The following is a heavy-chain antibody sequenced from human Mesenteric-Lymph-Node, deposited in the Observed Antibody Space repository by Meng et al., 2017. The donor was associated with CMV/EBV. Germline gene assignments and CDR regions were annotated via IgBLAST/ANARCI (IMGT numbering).Heavy chain of an antibody. CDR2: IYSGGST. D-gene: IGHD6-6*01. V-gene: IGHV3-53*01. CDR1: GFTVSSYH. CDR3: ARGGSADAFDI. Sequence: GESLKISCAASGFTVSSYHMSWVRQAPGKGLEWVSVIYSGGSTYYADSVKGRFTTSRDNSKNTLYLQMNSRRAEDTAVYYCARGGSADAFDIWGQGTMVTVSS. J-gene: IGHJ3*02.